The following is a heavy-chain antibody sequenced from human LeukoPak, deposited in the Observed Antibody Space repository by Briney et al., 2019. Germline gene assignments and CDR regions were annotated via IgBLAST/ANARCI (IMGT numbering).Heavy chain of an antibody. Sequence: GGSLRLSCAASGLTFSSYSMNWVRQAPGKGLEWVSFISSSSSTIYYADSVKGRFTISRDNAKNSLYLQMNSLRAEDTAVYYCARDRGGSYSAIDYWGQGTLVTVYS. CDR1: GLTFSSYS. J-gene: IGHJ4*02. CDR3: ARDRGGSYSAIDY. V-gene: IGHV3-48*04. D-gene: IGHD1-26*01. CDR2: ISSSSSTI.